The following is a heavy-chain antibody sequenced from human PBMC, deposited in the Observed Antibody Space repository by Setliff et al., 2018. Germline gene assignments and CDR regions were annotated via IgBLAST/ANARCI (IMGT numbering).Heavy chain of an antibody. CDR1: GFTFKTYS. Sequence: GASVKVSCKASGFTFKTYSFSWIRQAPGQGLEWVGWISGYNGNTIYAQNFQGRVTMTTDASTNTAYMELRSLGSDDTAVYYGATFRGYTYGYDYWGQGTLVTVSS. J-gene: IGHJ4*02. CDR3: ATFRGYTYGYDY. V-gene: IGHV1-18*01. D-gene: IGHD5-18*01. CDR2: ISGYNGNT.